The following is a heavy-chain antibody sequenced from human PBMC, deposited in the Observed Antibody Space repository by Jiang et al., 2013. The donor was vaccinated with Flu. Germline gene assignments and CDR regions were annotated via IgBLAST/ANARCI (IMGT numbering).Heavy chain of an antibody. CDR2: IYNSGST. CDR3: ARGYNWQDAFDI. V-gene: IGHV4-59*11. J-gene: IGHJ3*02. D-gene: IGHD1-20*01. CDR1: GGSISSHY. Sequence: GSGLVKPSETLSLTCTVSGGSISSHYWSWIRQPPGKRLEWTGYIYNSGSTNYNPSLKSRASISIDTSKNQFSLKLSSVTAADTAVYYCARGYNWQDAFDIWGQGTMVTVSS.